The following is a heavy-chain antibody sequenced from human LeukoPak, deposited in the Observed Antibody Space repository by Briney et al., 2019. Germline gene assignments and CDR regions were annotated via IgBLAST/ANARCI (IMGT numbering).Heavy chain of an antibody. V-gene: IGHV3-33*06. D-gene: IGHD1-1*01. CDR3: AKDETVSHYFEY. Sequence: GGSLRLSCAASGFIFSNYGMHWVRQAPGKGLEWVAVIWNDGTIKDYAESVKGRFTVSRDNSKNTLYLQMDSLRAEDTAVYYCAKDETVSHYFEYWGQGAPVTVSS. J-gene: IGHJ4*02. CDR2: IWNDGTIK. CDR1: GFIFSNYG.